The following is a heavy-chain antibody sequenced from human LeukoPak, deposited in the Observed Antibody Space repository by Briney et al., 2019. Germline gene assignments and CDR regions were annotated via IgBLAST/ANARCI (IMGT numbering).Heavy chain of an antibody. D-gene: IGHD2-15*01. CDR2: IYYSGST. J-gene: IGHJ5*02. Sequence: PSETLSLTCSVSGGSINSYYWGWIRQPPGKGLEWIGSIYYSGSTYYNPSLKSRVTISVDTSKNQFSLKLSSVTAADTAVYYCARFGGYCSGGSCYSNWFDPWGQGTLVTVSS. V-gene: IGHV4-39*01. CDR3: ARFGGYCSGGSCYSNWFDP. CDR1: GGSINSYY.